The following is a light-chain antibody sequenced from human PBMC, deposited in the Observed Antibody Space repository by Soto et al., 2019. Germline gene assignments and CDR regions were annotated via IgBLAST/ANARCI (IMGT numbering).Light chain of an antibody. CDR2: EVS. Sequence: QSALTQPASVSGSPGQSITISCTGTSSDVGGYNYVSWYQQHPGKAPKLMIYEVSNRPSGVSNRFSGSKSGNTASLTISGLQAEDEADYYCSSSTSSSTLGVVFGGGTKLSVL. V-gene: IGLV2-14*01. J-gene: IGLJ2*01. CDR1: SSDVGGYNY. CDR3: SSSTSSSTLGVV.